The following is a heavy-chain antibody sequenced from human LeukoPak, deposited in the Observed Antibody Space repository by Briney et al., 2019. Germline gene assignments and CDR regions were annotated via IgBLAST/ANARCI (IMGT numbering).Heavy chain of an antibody. V-gene: IGHV1-69*13. D-gene: IGHD3-16*01. Sequence: SVKVSCKASGGTFTNSAINWVRQAPGQGLEWMGRFVPIFGITKYSQKLQGRLTITADESTSTAYMELSSLRSDDTAVYFCAKGEAVTLHCYFDLWGRGTLVTVSS. CDR2: FVPIFGIT. J-gene: IGHJ2*01. CDR1: GGTFTNSA. CDR3: AKGEAVTLHCYFDL.